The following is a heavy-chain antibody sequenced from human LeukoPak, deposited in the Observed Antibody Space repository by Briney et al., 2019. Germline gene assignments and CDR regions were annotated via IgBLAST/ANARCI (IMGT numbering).Heavy chain of an antibody. CDR1: GGTFSSYA. CDR2: IIPIFGTA. CDR3: ASVSPAAPDRFDY. V-gene: IGHV1-69*05. Sequence: SVKVSCKASGGTFSSYAISWVRQAPGQGLEWMGGIIPIFGTANYAQKFQGRVTITTDESTSTAYMGLSSLRSEDTAVYYRASVSPAAPDRFDYWGQGTLVTVSS. D-gene: IGHD2-2*01. J-gene: IGHJ4*02.